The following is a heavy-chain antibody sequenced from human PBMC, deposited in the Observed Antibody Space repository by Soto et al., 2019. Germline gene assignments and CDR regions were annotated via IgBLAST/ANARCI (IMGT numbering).Heavy chain of an antibody. V-gene: IGHV3-30*18. CDR2: ISYDGSNK. CDR1: GFTFSSYG. CDR3: AKLKVSSPQYYYYGMDV. Sequence: GGSLRLSCAASGFTFSSYGMHWVRQAPGKGLEWVAVISYDGSNKYYADSVKGRFTISRDNSKNTLYLQMNSLRAEDTAVYYCAKLKVSSPQYYYYGMDVWGQGTTVTVSS. J-gene: IGHJ6*02.